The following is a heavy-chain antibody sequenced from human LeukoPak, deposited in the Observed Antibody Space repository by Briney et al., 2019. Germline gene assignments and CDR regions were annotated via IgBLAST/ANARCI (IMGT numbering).Heavy chain of an antibody. CDR2: IHYSGST. Sequence: SETLSLTCTVSGGSISSGGYYWTWIRQHPGKGLEWIGYIHYSGSTYYNPSLKSRVTVSVDTSKNQFSLNLRSVTAADTAVYFCTRSSYWGQGILVTVSS. J-gene: IGHJ4*02. CDR3: TRSSY. CDR1: GGSISSGGYY. V-gene: IGHV4-31*03.